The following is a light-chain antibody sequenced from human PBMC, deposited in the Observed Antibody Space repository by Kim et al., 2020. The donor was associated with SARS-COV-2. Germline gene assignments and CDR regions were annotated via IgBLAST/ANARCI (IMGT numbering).Light chain of an antibody. J-gene: IGKJ1*01. V-gene: IGKV3-20*01. Sequence: EIVLTQSPGTLSLSPGERATLSCWASQSVSSNSLAWYQQKPGQPPRLLIYGASSRATGIPDRFSGSGSGTDFTLTISRLEPEDFAFYYCQQYSSTPKTFGQGTKVDIK. CDR3: QQYSSTPKT. CDR1: QSVSSNS. CDR2: GAS.